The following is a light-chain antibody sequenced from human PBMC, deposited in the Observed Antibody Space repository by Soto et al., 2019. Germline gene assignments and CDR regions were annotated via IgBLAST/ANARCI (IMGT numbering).Light chain of an antibody. CDR2: ENT. V-gene: IGLV1-40*01. CDR1: SSNIGAVFD. J-gene: IGLJ2*01. CDR3: QSEDSGRSGWL. Sequence: QSVLTQPPSVSGAPGQRVTLSCTGSSSNIGAVFDVHWYQPVPGTAPKLLIYENTKRPSGVPDRFSGSKSGTSAALAITGLQAEDEADDYCQSEDSGRSGWLFGGGTQVTVL.